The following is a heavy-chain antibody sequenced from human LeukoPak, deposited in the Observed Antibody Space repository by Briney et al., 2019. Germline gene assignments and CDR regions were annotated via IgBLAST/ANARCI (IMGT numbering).Heavy chain of an antibody. D-gene: IGHD6-13*01. Sequence: PGGSLRLSCAASGFTFSSYSMNWVRQAPGKGLEWVSSISSSSSYIYYADSVKGRFTISRDNAMNSLYLQMNSLRAEDTAVYYCARDGKAAAGIVRLVDYWGQGTLVTVPS. J-gene: IGHJ4*02. CDR2: ISSSSSYI. CDR1: GFTFSSYS. CDR3: ARDGKAAAGIVRLVDY. V-gene: IGHV3-21*01.